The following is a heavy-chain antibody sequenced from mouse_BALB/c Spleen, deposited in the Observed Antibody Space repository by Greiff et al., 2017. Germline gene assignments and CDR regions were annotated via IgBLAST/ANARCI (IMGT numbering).Heavy chain of an antibody. CDR1: GDSITSGY. Sequence: VQLKESGPSLVKPSQTLSLTCSVTGDSITSGYWNWIRKFPGNKLEYMGYISYSGSTYYNPSLKSRISITRDTSKNQYYLKLNSVTTEDTATYYCARVDPRDYYAMDYWGQGTSVTVSS. CDR3: ARVDPRDYYAMDY. CDR2: ISYSGST. J-gene: IGHJ4*01. V-gene: IGHV3-8*02.